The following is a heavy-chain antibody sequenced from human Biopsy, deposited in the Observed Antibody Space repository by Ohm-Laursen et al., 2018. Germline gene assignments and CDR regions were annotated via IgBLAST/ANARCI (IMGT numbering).Heavy chain of an antibody. D-gene: IGHD2-15*01. CDR1: GGTSSNFA. CDR2: IIPLIGLT. Sequence: PSVKASCNASGGTSSNFAINWVRQAPGQGLECMGRIIPLIGLTNYAQKFQGRVTITADKFTNTVYMELSSLRSDDTAVYFCARDCNGDNCGVDFWGQGTLVTVS. CDR3: ARDCNGDNCGVDF. V-gene: IGHV1-69*04. J-gene: IGHJ4*02.